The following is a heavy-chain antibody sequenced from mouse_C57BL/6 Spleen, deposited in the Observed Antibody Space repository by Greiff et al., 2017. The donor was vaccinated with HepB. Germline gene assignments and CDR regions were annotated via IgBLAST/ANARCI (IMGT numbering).Heavy chain of an antibody. CDR3: ARWGVITTVVAKDWYFDV. Sequence: VQLQQSGAELVRPGTSVKLSCKASGYTFTSYWMHWVKQRPGQGLEWIGVIDPSDSYTNYNQKFKGKATLTVDTSSSTAYMQLSSLTSEDSAVYYCARWGVITTVVAKDWYFDVWGTGTTVTVSS. J-gene: IGHJ1*03. CDR2: IDPSDSYT. CDR1: GYTFTSYW. D-gene: IGHD1-1*01. V-gene: IGHV1-59*01.